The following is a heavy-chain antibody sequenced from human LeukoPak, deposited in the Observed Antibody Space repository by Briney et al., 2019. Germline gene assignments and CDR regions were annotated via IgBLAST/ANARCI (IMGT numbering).Heavy chain of an antibody. CDR1: GGSISSGGYY. Sequence: SGTLSLTCTVSGGSISSGGYYWGWIRQHPWKGLEWMGYIYYSGSTYYNPSLKSRVTISVDTSKNPFSLQLSSVTAADTAVYDGARVGPGYVYGSGSSYNVRWFASWGQGTLVTVPS. J-gene: IGHJ5*01. D-gene: IGHD3-10*01. CDR3: ARVGPGYVYGSGSSYNVRWFAS. CDR2: IYYSGST. V-gene: IGHV4-31*03.